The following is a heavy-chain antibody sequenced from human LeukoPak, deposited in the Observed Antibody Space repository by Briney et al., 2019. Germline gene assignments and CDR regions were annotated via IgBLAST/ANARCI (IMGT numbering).Heavy chain of an antibody. CDR1: GYTFTSYD. Sequence: GASVKVSCKASGYTFTSYDINWVRQATGQGLEWMGWMDPISGNTGYAQKFQGRVTITRNTSITTAYMELSSLRSEDTAVYYCARGQRFHCGGDCYSFDYWGQGTQVTVSS. CDR3: ARGQRFHCGGDCYSFDY. D-gene: IGHD2-21*01. CDR2: MDPISGNT. J-gene: IGHJ4*02. V-gene: IGHV1-8*03.